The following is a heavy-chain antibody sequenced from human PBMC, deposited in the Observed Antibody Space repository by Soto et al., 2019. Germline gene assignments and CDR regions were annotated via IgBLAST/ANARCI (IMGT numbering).Heavy chain of an antibody. D-gene: IGHD3-3*01. V-gene: IGHV1-18*01. Sequence: QVHLVQSGAEVEKPGASVKVSCKASGYTFTDYGISWVRQAPGQGLQWMGWITAFNGNTKYAQQFQGRVTMTTDTSTSTAYMELRSLASDDTAVYYCARISQSDFWSGYYYFFDYWGQGTLVTVSS. CDR1: GYTFTDYG. J-gene: IGHJ4*02. CDR3: ARISQSDFWSGYYYFFDY. CDR2: ITAFNGNT.